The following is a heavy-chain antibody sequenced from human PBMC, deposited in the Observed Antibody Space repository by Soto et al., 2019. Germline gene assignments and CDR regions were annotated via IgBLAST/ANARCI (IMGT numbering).Heavy chain of an antibody. CDR1: GYTFTTYG. CDR2: ISAYSGST. Sequence: QVQLVQSGAEVKKPGASVKVSCKASGYTFTTYGISWVRQAPGQGLEWMGWISAYSGSTKFAQKLQGRVTMTTDTSTTTAYMELRSLTSDATAVYYCASDFTKSSSWPYYFDYWGQGPLVTVSS. V-gene: IGHV1-18*01. CDR3: ASDFTKSSSWPYYFDY. D-gene: IGHD6-13*01. J-gene: IGHJ4*02.